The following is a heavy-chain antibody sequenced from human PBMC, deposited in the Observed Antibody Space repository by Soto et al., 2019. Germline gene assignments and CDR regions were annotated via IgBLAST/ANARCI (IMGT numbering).Heavy chain of an antibody. V-gene: IGHV1-69*01. D-gene: IGHD3-10*01. CDR3: AAELGFGKLSVV. CDR2: IIPLFGTT. CDR1: GDTFKNCV. J-gene: IGHJ6*02. Sequence: QVQVVQSGVEVRRHGSSVKVSCKASGDTFKNCVISWVRQAPGQGLEWMGGIIPLFGTTAFAQRFQGRLPITTDESTTTAYMELSRLRSEDTATYYCAAELGFGKLSVVWGQGTTVIVSS.